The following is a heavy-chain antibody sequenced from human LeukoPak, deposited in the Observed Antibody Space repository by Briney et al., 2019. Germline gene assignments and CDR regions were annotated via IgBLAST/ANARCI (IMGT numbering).Heavy chain of an antibody. V-gene: IGHV4-39*01. D-gene: IGHD6-19*01. CDR1: VGSISSVSYY. J-gene: IGHJ4*02. Sequence: PSETLSLTCTVSVGSISSVSYYWGWIRQPPGKGLEWIGSSHYSGSTYYNPSLKSRVTISVDTSKNQFSLELTSVAAADTAVYYCARVRGSAWYRFDHWGQGTLVTVSS. CDR2: SHYSGST. CDR3: ARVRGSAWYRFDH.